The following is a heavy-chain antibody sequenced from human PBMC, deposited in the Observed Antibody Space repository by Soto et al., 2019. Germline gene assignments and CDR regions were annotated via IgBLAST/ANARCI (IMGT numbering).Heavy chain of an antibody. CDR1: GGSISSNF. CDR3: ARLQRTVTAYYYYYDMDV. J-gene: IGHJ6*02. V-gene: IGHV4-59*01. CDR2: FYYTGST. D-gene: IGHD2-21*02. Sequence: QVQLQESGPGLVKPSETLSLTCTVSGGSISSNFWSWIRQPPRKGLELIGNFYYTGSTNYNASLKSRVTISVDTSKNQFSLKLSSVTAADTAVYYCARLQRTVTAYYYYYDMDVWGQGTTVTVSS.